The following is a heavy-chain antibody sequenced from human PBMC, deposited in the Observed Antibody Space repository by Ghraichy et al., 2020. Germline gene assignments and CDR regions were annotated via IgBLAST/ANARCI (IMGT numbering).Heavy chain of an antibody. CDR3: ARARVGAVGYSYSNY. V-gene: IGHV3-11*01. Sequence: GESLNISCAASGFTFSDYYMSWIRQAPGKGLEWVSYISSSGSTIYYADSVKGRFTISRDNAKNSLYLQMNSLRAEDTAVYYCARARVGAVGYSYSNYWGQGTLVTVSS. D-gene: IGHD5-18*01. J-gene: IGHJ4*02. CDR2: ISSSGSTI. CDR1: GFTFSDYY.